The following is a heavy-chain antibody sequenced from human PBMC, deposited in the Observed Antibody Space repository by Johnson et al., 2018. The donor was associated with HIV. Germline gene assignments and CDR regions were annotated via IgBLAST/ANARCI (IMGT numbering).Heavy chain of an antibody. CDR2: ISYDGSYK. J-gene: IGHJ3*02. CDR1: GFTFSTYA. V-gene: IGHV3-30*04. CDR3: ARGWGAFDI. D-gene: IGHD1-26*01. Sequence: VQLVESGGGVVQPGRSLRLSCAASGFTFSTYAVHWVRQAPGKGLEWVAVISYDGSYKYFADSVEGRFTISRDSSKNTLFLQMNSLGAEDTALYYCARGWGAFDIWGQGTMVTVSS.